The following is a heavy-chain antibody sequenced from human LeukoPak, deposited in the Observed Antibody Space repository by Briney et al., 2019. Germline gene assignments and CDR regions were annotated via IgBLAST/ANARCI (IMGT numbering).Heavy chain of an antibody. CDR2: INQRRNT. V-gene: IGHV4-34*01. D-gene: IGHD4-4*01. CDR1: GESFSGYS. CDR3: ARDASTVHRAGPTDGMDV. Sequence: SETLSLTCVVYGESFSGYSWSWIRQPPGKGLEWIGEINQRRNTNYNPSLKSRVTISIDTSKNQFSLKLSSVTAADTAVYYCARDASTVHRAGPTDGMDVWGQGTTVTVSS. J-gene: IGHJ6*02.